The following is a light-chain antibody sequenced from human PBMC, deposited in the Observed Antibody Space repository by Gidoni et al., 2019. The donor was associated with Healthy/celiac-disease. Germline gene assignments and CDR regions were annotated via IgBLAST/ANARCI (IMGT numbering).Light chain of an antibody. CDR1: SSNIGSNY. J-gene: IGLJ2*01. CDR2: STN. V-gene: IGLV1-47*02. CDR3: AAWDDSLSGPV. Sequence: QSVLTQPHAASGTPGQRVTISCSGSSSNIGSNYVYWYQQLPGPAPKLLIYSTNQRPSGVPDRFSGSKSGTSASLAISGLRSEDEADYYCAAWDDSLSGPVFGGGTKLTVL.